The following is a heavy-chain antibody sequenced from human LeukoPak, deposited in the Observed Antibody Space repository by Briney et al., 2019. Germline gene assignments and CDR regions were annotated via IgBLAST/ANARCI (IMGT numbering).Heavy chain of an antibody. CDR2: FSGERGST. CDR3: ASSRGGYCSSTTCRYYYYYYMDV. Sequence: GGSLRLSCAVSGFTFSNHAMSWVRQAPGKGREWISAFSGERGSTYYGDSVKGRFTVSRDKSKNTLYLQMNSLRAEDTAVYYCASSRGGYCSSTTCRYYYYYYMDVWGKGTTVTVSS. J-gene: IGHJ6*03. D-gene: IGHD2-2*01. V-gene: IGHV3-23*01. CDR1: GFTFSNHA.